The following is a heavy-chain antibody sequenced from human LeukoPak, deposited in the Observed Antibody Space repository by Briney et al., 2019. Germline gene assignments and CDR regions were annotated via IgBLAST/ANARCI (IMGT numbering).Heavy chain of an antibody. CDR1: GFTFSSYD. Sequence: GGSLRLSCAASGFTFSSYDMHWVRQATGKGLEWVSAIGTAGDTYYADSVKGRFTISRDNSKNTLYLQMNSLRAEDTAVYYCAKARNGYNDYWGQGTLVTVSS. J-gene: IGHJ4*02. V-gene: IGHV3-13*01. CDR3: AKARNGYNDY. CDR2: IGTAGDT. D-gene: IGHD5-24*01.